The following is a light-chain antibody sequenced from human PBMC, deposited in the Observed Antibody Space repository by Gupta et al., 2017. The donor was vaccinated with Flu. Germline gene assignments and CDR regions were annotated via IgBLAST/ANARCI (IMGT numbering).Light chain of an antibody. Sequence: DIVMTQSPLSLPVTPGEPASISCRSSQSLLHSNGYNYLDWYLQKPGQSPQLLIYFGFNRASGVPDRFTASGSGTDFTLKVSRVEGEDVGVYYSMQSLQTERTFGQGTKVEIK. V-gene: IGKV2-28*01. J-gene: IGKJ1*01. CDR2: FGF. CDR1: QSLLHSNGYNY. CDR3: MQSLQTERT.